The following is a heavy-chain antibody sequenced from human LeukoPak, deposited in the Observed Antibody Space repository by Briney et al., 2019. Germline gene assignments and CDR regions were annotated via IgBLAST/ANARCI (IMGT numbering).Heavy chain of an antibody. Sequence: PGGSLRLSCAASGLTVGSSYMSWVRQAPGEGLEWVSVIYIGGSTYYADSVKGRFTISRDTSKNTLYLQMNSLRAEDTAVYYCAKIVAISGRPREGFDYWGQGTLVTVSS. CDR2: IYIGGST. CDR1: GLTVGSSY. CDR3: AKIVAISGRPREGFDY. V-gene: IGHV3-53*01. J-gene: IGHJ4*02. D-gene: IGHD1-26*01.